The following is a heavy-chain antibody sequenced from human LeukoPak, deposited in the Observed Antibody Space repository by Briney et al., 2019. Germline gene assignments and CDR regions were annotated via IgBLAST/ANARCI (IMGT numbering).Heavy chain of an antibody. J-gene: IGHJ4*02. CDR1: GFTFTSYG. V-gene: IGHV3-30*18. D-gene: IGHD2-15*01. Sequence: PLRALRHSSAAPGFTFTSYGMHWVRHAPRKGLEWVAVISFDGSTKYYADSLKGRFTISRDNSENTLYLQMNSLRDEDTALYYCAKSGLRICSAGSCYFDYWGQGALVTVSS. CDR2: ISFDGSTK. CDR3: AKSGLRICSAGSCYFDY.